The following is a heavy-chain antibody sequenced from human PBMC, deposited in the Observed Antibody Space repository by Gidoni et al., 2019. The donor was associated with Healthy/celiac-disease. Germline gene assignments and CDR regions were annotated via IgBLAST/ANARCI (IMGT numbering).Heavy chain of an antibody. V-gene: IGHV5-51*01. CDR1: GYSFPSYW. Sequence: EVQLVQSGAEVKKPGESLKISCTGSGYSFPSYWIGWVRQMPGKGLEWMGIIYPGDSDTRDSPSFQGQVTISADKSISTAYLQWSSLKASDTAMYYCARLRDCSSTSCYISYYYYMDVWGKGTTVTVSS. CDR2: IYPGDSDT. D-gene: IGHD2-2*02. J-gene: IGHJ6*03. CDR3: ARLRDCSSTSCYISYYYYMDV.